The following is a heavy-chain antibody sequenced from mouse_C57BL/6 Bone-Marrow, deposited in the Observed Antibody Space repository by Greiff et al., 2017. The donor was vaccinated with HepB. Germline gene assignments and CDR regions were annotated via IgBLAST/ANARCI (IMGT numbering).Heavy chain of an antibody. V-gene: IGHV1-5*01. D-gene: IGHD1-1*01. CDR1: GYTFTSYW. J-gene: IGHJ2*01. Sequence: VQLQQSGTVLARPGASVKMSCKTSGYTFTSYWMHWVKQRPGQGLEWIGAIYPGNSDTSYNQKFKGKAKLTAVTSASTAYMELSSLTNEDSAVYYCTKDGIITTVVGGDYWGQGTTLTVSS. CDR3: TKDGIITTVVGGDY. CDR2: IYPGNSDT.